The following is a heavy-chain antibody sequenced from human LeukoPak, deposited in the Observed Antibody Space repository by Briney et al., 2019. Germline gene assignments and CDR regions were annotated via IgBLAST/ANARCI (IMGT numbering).Heavy chain of an antibody. CDR2: ISYSGDT. D-gene: IGHD2-15*01. V-gene: IGHV4-59*08. CDR1: GGSFSGYY. CDR3: ARHYCSGDKCYYFDF. Sequence: SETLSLTCAVYGGSFSGYYWSWIRQPPGKGLEWIGYISYSGDTNYNPSLKSRVTLSVDRSKNQFSLRLSSMTAADTALYHCARHYCSGDKCYYFDFWGQGILVTVSS. J-gene: IGHJ4*02.